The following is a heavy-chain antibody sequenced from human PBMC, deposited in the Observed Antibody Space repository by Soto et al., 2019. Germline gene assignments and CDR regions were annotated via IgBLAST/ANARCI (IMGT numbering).Heavy chain of an antibody. J-gene: IGHJ4*02. V-gene: IGHV1-2*02. CDR1: GYTFTGSS. D-gene: IGHD7-27*01. Sequence: QVQLVQSGAEVKKPGASVNVSCEASGYTFTGSSIHWVRQAPGQGLEWMGYINPNSGDTIFAQKFQGRVTMTRDTSISTAYMELSRVASDDTAVYYCAGDLTGDPNYWGQGTLVTVSS. CDR3: AGDLTGDPNY. CDR2: INPNSGDT.